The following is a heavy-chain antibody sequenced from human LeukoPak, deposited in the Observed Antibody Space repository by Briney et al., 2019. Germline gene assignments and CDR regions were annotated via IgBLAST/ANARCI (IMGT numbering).Heavy chain of an antibody. V-gene: IGHV4-39*01. J-gene: IGHJ6*03. CDR3: ARHRYYYRSGSYYGAPYYMDV. D-gene: IGHD3-10*01. CDR1: GGSISSSSYY. CDR2: IYYSGST. Sequence: TSETLSLTCTVSGGSISSSSYYWGWIRQPPGKGLEWIGSIYYSGSTYYNPSLKSRVTISVDTSKNQFSLKLSSVTAADTAVYYCARHRYYYRSGSYYGAPYYMDVWGKGTTVTISS.